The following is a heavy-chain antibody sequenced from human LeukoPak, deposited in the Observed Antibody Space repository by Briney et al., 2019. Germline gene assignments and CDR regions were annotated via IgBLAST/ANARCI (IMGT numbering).Heavy chain of an antibody. CDR1: GYTFTSYG. Sequence: ASVKVSYKASGYTFTSYGISWVRQAPGRGLEWMGWISAYNGNTNYAQKLQGRVTMTTDTSTSTAYMELRSLRSDDTAVYYCAREGVTIFGVVIEYYYYYMDVWGKGTTVTVSS. CDR2: ISAYNGNT. V-gene: IGHV1-18*01. J-gene: IGHJ6*03. CDR3: AREGVTIFGVVIEYYYYYMDV. D-gene: IGHD3-3*01.